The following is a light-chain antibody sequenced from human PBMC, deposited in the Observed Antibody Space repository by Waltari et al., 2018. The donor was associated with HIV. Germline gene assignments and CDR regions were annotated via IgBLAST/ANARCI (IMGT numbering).Light chain of an antibody. CDR1: QDIAKY. V-gene: IGKV1-39*01. Sequence: DIEMTQSPSSLSASVGDRVTITCRASQDIAKYLNWYQQRPGRATKLLIYAASILQDGVPSRFSGSGSETDFTLTIRSLQPEDYATYHCQQTYITPRTFGQGTRVDIK. CDR3: QQTYITPRT. J-gene: IGKJ1*01. CDR2: AAS.